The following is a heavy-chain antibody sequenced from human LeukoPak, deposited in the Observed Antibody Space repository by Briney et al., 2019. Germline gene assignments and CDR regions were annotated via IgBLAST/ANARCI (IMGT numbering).Heavy chain of an antibody. Sequence: TGGSLRLSCAASGFTFSSYSMNWVRQAPGKGLEWVSSISSSSSYIYYADSVKGRFTISRDNAENSLYLQMNSLRAEDTAVYYCARDRGGYYDFWSGFNWFDPWGQGTLVTVSS. V-gene: IGHV3-21*01. D-gene: IGHD3-3*01. J-gene: IGHJ5*02. CDR2: ISSSSSYI. CDR3: ARDRGGYYDFWSGFNWFDP. CDR1: GFTFSSYS.